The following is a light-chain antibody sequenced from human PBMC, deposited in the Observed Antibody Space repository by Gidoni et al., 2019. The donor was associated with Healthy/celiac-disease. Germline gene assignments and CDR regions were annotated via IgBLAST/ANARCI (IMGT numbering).Light chain of an antibody. Sequence: EIVLTQSPATLSLSPGERATLSCRASRSVRSYLSWDQQKPGQAPSLLIYVASTRATGIPARLSVSGSGTDFTLTISSLDPEAFAVYSCQQRSNWPAITFGQGTRLEIK. CDR3: QQRSNWPAIT. CDR1: RSVRSY. V-gene: IGKV3-11*01. J-gene: IGKJ5*01. CDR2: VAS.